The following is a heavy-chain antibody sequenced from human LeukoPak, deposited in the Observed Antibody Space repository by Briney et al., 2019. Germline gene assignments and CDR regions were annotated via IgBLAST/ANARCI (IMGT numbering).Heavy chain of an antibody. CDR1: GYTFTSYA. J-gene: IGHJ4*02. CDR2: INAGNGNT. CDR3: ARGVWYDSSGYYY. D-gene: IGHD3-22*01. V-gene: IGHV1-3*01. Sequence: GASVRVSCKASGYTFTSYAMHWVRQAPGQRLEWMGWINAGNGNTKYSQKFQGRVTITRDTSASTAYMELSSLRSEDTAVYYCARGVWYDSSGYYYWGQGTLVTVSS.